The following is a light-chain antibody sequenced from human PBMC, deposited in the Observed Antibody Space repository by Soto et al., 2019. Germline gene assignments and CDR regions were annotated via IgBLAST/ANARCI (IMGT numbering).Light chain of an antibody. Sequence: EIVMTQSPATLSLSPGERATLSCRASQSVSSNLAWYQQKPGQAPRLLIYAASTRATGIPARFSGSGSGTEITLTISSLQSEDFAVYYCQQYNNWPPPITFGQGTRLEIK. CDR3: QQYNNWPPPIT. CDR1: QSVSSN. V-gene: IGKV3-15*01. CDR2: AAS. J-gene: IGKJ5*01.